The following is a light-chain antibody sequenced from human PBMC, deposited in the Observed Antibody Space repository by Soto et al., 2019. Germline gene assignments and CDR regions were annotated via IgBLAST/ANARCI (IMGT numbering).Light chain of an antibody. CDR2: GAS. CDR3: QQYNNWLTWT. CDR1: QSVSSN. Sequence: EIVMTQSPDTLSVSPGERATLSCRASQSVSSNLAWYQQKPGQAPRLLIYGASTRATGIPARFSGSGSGTEFTLTISSLQSEDFAVYYCQQYNNWLTWTFGQGTKVEIK. J-gene: IGKJ1*01. V-gene: IGKV3-15*01.